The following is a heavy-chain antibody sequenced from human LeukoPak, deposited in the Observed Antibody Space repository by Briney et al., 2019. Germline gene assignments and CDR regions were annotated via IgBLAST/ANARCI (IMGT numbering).Heavy chain of an antibody. Sequence: ASVNVSCKASGYTFTSDGINWVRQATGQGLERMGWISGYYGNTNYAQKLQGRVTMTTDTSTSTAYMELRSLRSDDTAVYYCARGRPYYYYGMDVWGQGTTVTVSS. V-gene: IGHV1-18*01. CDR1: GYTFTSDG. CDR3: ARGRPYYYYGMDV. CDR2: ISGYYGNT. J-gene: IGHJ6*02.